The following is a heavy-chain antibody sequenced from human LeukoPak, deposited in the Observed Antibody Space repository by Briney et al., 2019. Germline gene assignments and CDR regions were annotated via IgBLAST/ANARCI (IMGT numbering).Heavy chain of an antibody. V-gene: IGHV3-66*01. CDR2: IYSGGNT. D-gene: IGHD6-13*01. CDR1: GFSVSSSY. CDR3: AGGNSWPGLSY. Sequence: PGGSLRLSCAASGFSVSSSYMSWVRQAPGKGLEWVSVIYSGGNTFYADSVKGRFTISRDKSKNTLYLQMNTLRAEDTAVYFCAGGNSWPGLSYWGQGTLLTVSS. J-gene: IGHJ4*02.